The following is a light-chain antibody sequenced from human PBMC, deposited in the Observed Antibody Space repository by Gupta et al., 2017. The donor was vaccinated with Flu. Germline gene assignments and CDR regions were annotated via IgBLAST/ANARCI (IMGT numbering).Light chain of an antibody. J-gene: IGLJ2*01. Sequence: QSVLTQPPSASGTPGQRVSISCSGSSPNIGSSYVYWYQQVPGTAPKLLIHTNNQRPSGVPERFSGSKSGTSASLAISGLRSEDEASYYCAAGDVKGGVVFGGGTKLTVL. CDR2: TNN. CDR1: SPNIGSSY. CDR3: AAGDVKGGVV. V-gene: IGLV1-47*01.